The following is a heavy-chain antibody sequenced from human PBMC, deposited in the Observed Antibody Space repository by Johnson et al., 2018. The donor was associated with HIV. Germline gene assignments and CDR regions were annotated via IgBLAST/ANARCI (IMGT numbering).Heavy chain of an antibody. V-gene: IGHV3-11*04. CDR2: ISSSGNTI. CDR3: AKPPSMVADAFDI. J-gene: IGHJ3*02. Sequence: QVQLVESGGGLVKPGGSLRLSCAASGFTFSDYYMSWIRQAPGKGLEWVSYISSSGNTIFYADSVKGRFTISRDNSNKKVYLQMNSLGPEDTAVYYCAKPPSMVADAFDIWGQGTMVTVSS. CDR1: GFTFSDYY. D-gene: IGHD2-15*01.